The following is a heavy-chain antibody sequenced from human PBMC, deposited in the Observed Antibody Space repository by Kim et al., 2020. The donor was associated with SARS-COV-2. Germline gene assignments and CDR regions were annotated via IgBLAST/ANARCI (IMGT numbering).Heavy chain of an antibody. CDR3: ARGPLTTMVTFGGVVVFDS. V-gene: IGHV4-39*07. D-gene: IGHD3-16*02. CDR1: GGSIFSTNYY. J-gene: IGHJ4*02. Sequence: SETLSLTCTVSGGSIFSTNYYWGWIRQPPGKELEWIGSVYYSGSTYYNSSLKSRVTISVDTSKNQFSLRLSSVTAADTAVYYCARGPLTTMVTFGGVVVFDSGGQGTLFTVSS. CDR2: VYYSGST.